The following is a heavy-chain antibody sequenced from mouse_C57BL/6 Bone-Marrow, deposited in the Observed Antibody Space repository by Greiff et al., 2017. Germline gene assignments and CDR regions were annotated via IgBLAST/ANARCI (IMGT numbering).Heavy chain of an antibody. V-gene: IGHV1-31*01. J-gene: IGHJ3*01. D-gene: IGHD3-3*01. Sequence: VHVKQSGPELVKPGASVKISCKASGYSFTGYYMHWVKQSHGNILDWIGYIYPYNGVSSYNQKFKGKATLTVDKSSSTAYMELRSLTSEDSAVYYCGWGWLWFAYWGQGTLVTVSA. CDR2: IYPYNGVS. CDR1: GYSFTGYY. CDR3: GWGWLWFAY.